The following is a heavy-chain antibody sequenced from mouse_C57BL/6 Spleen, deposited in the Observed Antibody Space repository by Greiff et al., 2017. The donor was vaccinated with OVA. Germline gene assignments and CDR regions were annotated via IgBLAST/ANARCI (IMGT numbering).Heavy chain of an antibody. V-gene: IGHV14-4*01. J-gene: IGHJ3*01. CDR2: IDPENGDT. CDR1: GFNIKDDY. CDR3: TTGGSYVGFAY. D-gene: IGHD1-1*02. Sequence: VQLQQSGAELVRPGASVKLSCTASGFNIKDDYMHWVKQRPEQGLEWIGGIDPENGDTEYASKFQGKATITADTSSNTAYLQLSSLTSEDTAVSYCTTGGSYVGFAYWGQGTLVTVSA.